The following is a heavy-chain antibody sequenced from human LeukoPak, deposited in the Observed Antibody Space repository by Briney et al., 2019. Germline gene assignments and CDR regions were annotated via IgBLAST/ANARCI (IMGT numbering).Heavy chain of an antibody. Sequence: ASVKVSCKASGYTFTSYDINWVRQATGQGLEWMGWMNPNSGNTGYAQKFQGRVTMTEDTSTDTAYMELSSLRSEDTAVYYCATEDILTGYRNWGQGTLVTVSS. CDR3: ATEDILTGYRN. CDR2: MNPNSGNT. D-gene: IGHD3-9*01. J-gene: IGHJ4*02. V-gene: IGHV1-8*01. CDR1: GYTFTSYD.